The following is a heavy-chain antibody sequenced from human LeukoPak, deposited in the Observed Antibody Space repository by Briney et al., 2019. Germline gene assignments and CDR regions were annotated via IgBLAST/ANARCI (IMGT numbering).Heavy chain of an antibody. Sequence: SETLSLTCTVSGGSISSGDYYWSWIRQPPGKGLEWIGHIYYSGSTHYNPSLKSPVTISVDTSKNQFSLKLSSVTAADTAVYYCASLYYDILTGYYPPFDYWGQGTLVTVSS. CDR1: GGSISSGDYY. V-gene: IGHV4-30-4*01. J-gene: IGHJ4*02. CDR3: ASLYYDILTGYYPPFDY. CDR2: IYYSGST. D-gene: IGHD3-9*01.